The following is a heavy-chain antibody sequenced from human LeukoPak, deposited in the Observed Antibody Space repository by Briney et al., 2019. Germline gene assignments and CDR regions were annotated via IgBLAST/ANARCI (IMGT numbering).Heavy chain of an antibody. D-gene: IGHD6-13*01. Sequence: SETLSLTCTVSGGSISSYYWSWIRHPPRKGLEWIGYIYYSGSTNYNPSLKSRVTISVDTSKNQFSLKLSSVTAADTAVYYCARTIAAAATDPGYFDYWGQGTLVTVSS. V-gene: IGHV4-59*01. J-gene: IGHJ4*02. CDR2: IYYSGST. CDR3: ARTIAAAATDPGYFDY. CDR1: GGSISSYY.